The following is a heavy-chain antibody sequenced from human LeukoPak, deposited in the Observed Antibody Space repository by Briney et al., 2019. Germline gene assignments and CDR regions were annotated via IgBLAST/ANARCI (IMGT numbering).Heavy chain of an antibody. J-gene: IGHJ4*02. Sequence: PSETLSLTCTVSGGSISSGSYYWSWIRQPAGKGLEWIGRIYSGGSSDYNPSLKSRVTISVDTSKNQFSLRLTSVTAADTAVYYCARQTGSGLFILPGGQGTLVTVSS. CDR2: IYSGGSS. V-gene: IGHV4-61*02. CDR1: GGSISSGSYY. D-gene: IGHD3/OR15-3a*01. CDR3: ARQTGSGLFILP.